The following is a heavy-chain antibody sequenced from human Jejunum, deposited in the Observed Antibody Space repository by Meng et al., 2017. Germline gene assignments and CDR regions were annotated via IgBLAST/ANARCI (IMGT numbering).Heavy chain of an antibody. D-gene: IGHD1-26*01. CDR2: ISYDGSNK. V-gene: IGHV3-30-3*01. CDR1: GFTFSNYD. CDR3: AREPYTGNFYFNY. Sequence: QVQLVESGGGVVQPGRSLRLYCAASGFTFSNYDMHWVRQAPGKGLEWVAEISYDGSNKYYADSVKGRFTISRDNSKNTLYLQMNSLRPEDTAVYYCAREPYTGNFYFNYWGQGTLVTVSS. J-gene: IGHJ4*02.